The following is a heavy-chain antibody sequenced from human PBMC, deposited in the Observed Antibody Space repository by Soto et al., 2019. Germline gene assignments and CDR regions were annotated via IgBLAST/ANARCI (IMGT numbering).Heavy chain of an antibody. CDR3: ARDNDCTNGVCYYYYGMDV. CDR1: GGTFSSYA. CDR2: IIPIFGTA. D-gene: IGHD2-8*01. V-gene: IGHV1-69*13. J-gene: IGHJ6*02. Sequence: SVKVSCKASGGTFSSYAISWVRQAPGQGLEWMGGIIPIFGTANYAQKFQGRVTITADESTSTAYMELSSLRSEDTAVYYCARDNDCTNGVCYYYYGMDVWGQGTTVTVSS.